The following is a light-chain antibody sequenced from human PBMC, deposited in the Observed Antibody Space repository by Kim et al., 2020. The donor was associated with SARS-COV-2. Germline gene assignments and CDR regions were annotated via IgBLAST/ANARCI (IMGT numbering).Light chain of an antibody. CDR3: QQYNSYPWT. Sequence: SVGDRVPITCRASQSISSWLAWYQQKPGKAPKLLIYKASSLESGVPSRFSGSGSGTEFTLTISSLQPDDFATYYCQQYNSYPWTFGQGTKVEIK. CDR2: KAS. J-gene: IGKJ1*01. CDR1: QSISSW. V-gene: IGKV1-5*03.